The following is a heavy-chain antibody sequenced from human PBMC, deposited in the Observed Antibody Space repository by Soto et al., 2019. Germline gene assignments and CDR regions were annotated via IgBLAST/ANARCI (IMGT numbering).Heavy chain of an antibody. CDR1: GGSFSGYY. CDR3: VRRCSCDFWSEWDYYYYMDV. Sequence: SETLSLTCAVYGGSFSGYYWSWIRQPPGKGLEWIGEINHSGSTNYNPSLKSRVTISVDTSKNQFSLKLSSVTAADTAVYYCVRRCSCDFWSEWDYYYYMDVWGKGTTVTVSS. CDR2: INHSGST. V-gene: IGHV4-34*01. J-gene: IGHJ6*03. D-gene: IGHD3-3*01.